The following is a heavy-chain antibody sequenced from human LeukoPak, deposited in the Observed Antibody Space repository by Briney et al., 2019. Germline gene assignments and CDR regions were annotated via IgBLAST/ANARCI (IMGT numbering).Heavy chain of an antibody. CDR3: ASIMVRGVIPPFDY. J-gene: IGHJ4*02. Sequence: GGSLRLSCAAFGFTVSSNYMSWVRQAPGKGLEWVSVIYSGGSTYYADSVKGRFTISRDNSKNTLYLQMNSLRAEDTAVYYCASIMVRGVIPPFDYWGQGTLVTVSS. D-gene: IGHD3-10*01. CDR1: GFTVSSNY. V-gene: IGHV3-66*01. CDR2: IYSGGST.